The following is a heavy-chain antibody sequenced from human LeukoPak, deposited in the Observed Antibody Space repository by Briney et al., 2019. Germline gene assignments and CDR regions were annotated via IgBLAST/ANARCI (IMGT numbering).Heavy chain of an antibody. V-gene: IGHV1-2*02. Sequence: VASVKVSCKASGYTFTGYYMHWVRQAPGQGLEWMGWINPNSGGTNYAQKFQGRVTMTRDTSISTAYMELSRLRSDDTAVYYCAREXLRWGGDAFDIWGQGTMVTVSS. J-gene: IGHJ3*02. CDR1: GYTFTGYY. CDR3: AREXLRWGGDAFDI. D-gene: IGHD5-12*01. CDR2: INPNSGGT.